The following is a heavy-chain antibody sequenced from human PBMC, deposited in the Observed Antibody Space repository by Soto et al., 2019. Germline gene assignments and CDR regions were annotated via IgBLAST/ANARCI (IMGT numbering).Heavy chain of an antibody. CDR2: ISAYNGNT. J-gene: IGHJ6*02. V-gene: IGHV1-18*01. Sequence: ASVKVSWKASGYTFTSYGISWVRQAPGQGLEWMGWISAYNGNTNYAQKLQGRVTMTTDTSTSTAYMELRSLRSDDTAVYYCARQGKITMVRGAQVYYGMDVWGQGTTVTVSS. D-gene: IGHD3-10*01. CDR1: GYTFTSYG. CDR3: ARQGKITMVRGAQVYYGMDV.